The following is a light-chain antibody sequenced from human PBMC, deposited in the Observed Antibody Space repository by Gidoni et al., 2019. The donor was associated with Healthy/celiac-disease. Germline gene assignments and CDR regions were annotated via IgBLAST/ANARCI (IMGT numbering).Light chain of an antibody. CDR2: RDS. J-gene: IGLJ2*01. V-gene: IGLV3-9*01. Sequence: SYELPQPLSVSVALGQTARITCGGNNIGSKNVHWYQQKPGQAPVLVIYRDSNRPSGIPERFSGSNSGNTATLTISRAQAGDEADYYWQVWDSSVGVFGGGTKLTVL. CDR1: NIGSKN. CDR3: QVWDSSVGV.